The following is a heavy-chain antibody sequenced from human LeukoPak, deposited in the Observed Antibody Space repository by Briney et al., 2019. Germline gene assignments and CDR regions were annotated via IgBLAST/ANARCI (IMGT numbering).Heavy chain of an antibody. CDR3: ARDLAAAGLDY. D-gene: IGHD6-13*01. Sequence: SETLSLTCAVSGDSISGYYWSWIRQPPGKGLEWIGFIYYNGNSNYNPSLKGRVSISVDMSKTQFSLKLSSVTATDTAVYYCARDLAAAGLDYWGQGTLVTVSS. V-gene: IGHV4-59*12. CDR1: GDSISGYY. J-gene: IGHJ4*02. CDR2: IYYNGNS.